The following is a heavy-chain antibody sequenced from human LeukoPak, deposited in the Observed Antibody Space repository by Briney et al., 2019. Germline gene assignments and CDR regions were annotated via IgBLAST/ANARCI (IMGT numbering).Heavy chain of an antibody. V-gene: IGHV3-30-3*01. CDR3: AREGPYYDILTGYLDY. CDR2: ISYDGSNK. CDR1: GFTFSSYA. D-gene: IGHD3-9*01. J-gene: IGHJ4*02. Sequence: GGSLRLSCAASGFTFSSYAMHWVRQAPGKGLEWVAVISYDGSNKYYADSVKGRFTISRDNSKNTLYLQMNSLRAEDTAVYYCAREGPYYDILTGYLDYWGQGTLVTVSS.